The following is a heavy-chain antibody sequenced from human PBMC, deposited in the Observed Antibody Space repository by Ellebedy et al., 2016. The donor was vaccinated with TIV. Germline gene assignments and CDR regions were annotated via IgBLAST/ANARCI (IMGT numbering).Heavy chain of an antibody. V-gene: IGHV1-69*13. D-gene: IGHD1-7*01. J-gene: IGHJ4*02. Sequence: AASVKVSCKASGGIFSSHAISRVRQPPGQGLEWMGGIIPIFGTANYAQKFQGRVTITADESTSTAYMELSSLRSEDTAVYYCARGSITGTTNYFDYWGQGTLVTVSS. CDR3: ARGSITGTTNYFDY. CDR1: GGIFSSHA. CDR2: IIPIFGTA.